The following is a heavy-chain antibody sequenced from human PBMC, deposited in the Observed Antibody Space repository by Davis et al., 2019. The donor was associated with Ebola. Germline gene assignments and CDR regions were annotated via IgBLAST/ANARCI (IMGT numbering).Heavy chain of an antibody. Sequence: GGSLRLSCAASGFTFSSYSMNWVRQAPGKGLEWVSSISSSSSYIYYADSVKGRFTISRDNAKNSLYLQMNSLRAEDTAVYYCAREGGIVVVPAAIRHYYGMDVWGQGTTVTVSS. CDR1: GFTFSSYS. CDR3: AREGGIVVVPAAIRHYYGMDV. CDR2: ISSSSSYI. J-gene: IGHJ6*02. V-gene: IGHV3-21*01. D-gene: IGHD2-2*01.